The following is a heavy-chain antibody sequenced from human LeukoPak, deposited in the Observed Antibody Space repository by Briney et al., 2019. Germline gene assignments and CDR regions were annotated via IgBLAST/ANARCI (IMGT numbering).Heavy chain of an antibody. CDR3: ATLTDTNWFDP. CDR2: ISGSRSYI. CDR1: GFAFSSST. Sequence: PGGSLRLSCAASGFAFSSSTMNWVRQAPGKGLEWVSSISGSRSYIYYADSVKGRFTISRDNAKNSLYLQMNSLRADDTAVYYCATLTDTNWFDPWGQGTLVTVSS. J-gene: IGHJ5*02. V-gene: IGHV3-21*01.